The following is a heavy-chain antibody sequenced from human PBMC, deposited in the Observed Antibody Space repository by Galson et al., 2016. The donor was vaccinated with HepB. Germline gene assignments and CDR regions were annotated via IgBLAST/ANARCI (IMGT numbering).Heavy chain of an antibody. V-gene: IGHV3-7*01. CDR3: ARVVEYSSSYYKHWYFDL. D-gene: IGHD6-6*01. J-gene: IGHJ2*01. CDR1: KFTLGDYW. Sequence: SLRLSCAASKFTLGDYWMSWVRQAPGKGLEWVANINQDASEEYYADSVRGRFSISRDDAKNSLFLQLNSLRVEDTAVYYCARVVEYSSSYYKHWYFDLWGRGSLVTVSS. CDR2: INQDASEE.